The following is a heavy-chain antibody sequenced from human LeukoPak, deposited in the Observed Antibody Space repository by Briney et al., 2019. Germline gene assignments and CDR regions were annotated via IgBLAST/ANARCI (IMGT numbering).Heavy chain of an antibody. V-gene: IGHV4-4*07. CDR1: GGSISSYY. J-gene: IGHJ4*02. CDR3: ARVGDSSGYYPSYYFDY. Sequence: SETLSLTCTVSGGSISSYYWSWIRQPAGKGLEWIGRIYTSGSTNHNPSLKSRVTMSVDTSKNQFSLKLSSVTAADTAVYYCARVGDSSGYYPSYYFDYWGQGTLVTVSS. D-gene: IGHD3-22*01. CDR2: IYTSGST.